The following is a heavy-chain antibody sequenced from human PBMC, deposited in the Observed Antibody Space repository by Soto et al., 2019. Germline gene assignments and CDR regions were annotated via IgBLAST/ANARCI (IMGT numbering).Heavy chain of an antibody. V-gene: IGHV3-66*01. CDR3: ARDPGDRNGVSV. D-gene: IGHD1-26*01. J-gene: IGHJ6*02. Sequence: EVQVVESGGGLVQPGGSLRLSCAASGFTVSSDYMSWVRQAPGKGLEWVSVIYSGGNTYYADSVKGRFTISRDNSKNTLYLQMNSLRAEDTAVYYCARDPGDRNGVSVWGQGTTVTVSS. CDR1: GFTVSSDY. CDR2: IYSGGNT.